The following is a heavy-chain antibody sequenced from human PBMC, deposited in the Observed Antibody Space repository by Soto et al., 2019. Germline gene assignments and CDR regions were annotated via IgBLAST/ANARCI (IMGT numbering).Heavy chain of an antibody. Sequence: QVQLVESGGGVVQPGRSLRLSCAASGFTFNNYAMHWVRQAPGKGLEWVAGISYDGSKEYCADSVKGRFTISRDNSQTTVYLQMNSLRPEDTAVYYCARDGGSSGYPTCHFDFWGQGTLVTLSS. D-gene: IGHD3-22*01. CDR3: ARDGGSSGYPTCHFDF. J-gene: IGHJ5*01. CDR2: ISYDGSKE. V-gene: IGHV3-30*04. CDR1: GFTFNNYA.